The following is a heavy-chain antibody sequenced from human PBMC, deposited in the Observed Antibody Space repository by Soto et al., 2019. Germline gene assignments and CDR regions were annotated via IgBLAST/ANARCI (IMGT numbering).Heavy chain of an antibody. J-gene: IGHJ4*02. V-gene: IGHV3-30-3*01. CDR2: ISSDGSNT. Sequence: QVQLVESGGGVVQPGTSLRLSCAASGFTFVTHAMHWVRQAPGMGLEWVAVISSDGSNTYYADSVQGRFTLSRDNSKSTLFLQLNSLRPEDTAVFYCARDHGSGSYDYWGQGTLVTVSS. CDR1: GFTFVTHA. CDR3: ARDHGSGSYDY. D-gene: IGHD3-10*01.